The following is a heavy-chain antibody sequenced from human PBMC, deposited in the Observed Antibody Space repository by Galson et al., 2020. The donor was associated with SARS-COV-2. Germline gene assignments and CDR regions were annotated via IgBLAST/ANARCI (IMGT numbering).Heavy chain of an antibody. V-gene: IGHV5-10-1*01. CDR1: GYSFTSYW. CDR3: ARHPYYYYYMDV. Sequence: HGASLKISCKGSGYSFTSYWISWVRQMPGKGLEWMGRIDPSDSYTNYSPSFQGHVTISADKSISTAYLQWSSLKASDTAMYYCARHPYYYYYMDVWGKGTTVTVSS. J-gene: IGHJ6*03. CDR2: IDPSDSYT.